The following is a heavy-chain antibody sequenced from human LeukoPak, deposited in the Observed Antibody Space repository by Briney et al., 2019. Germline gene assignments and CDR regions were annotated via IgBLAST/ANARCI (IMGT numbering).Heavy chain of an antibody. CDR1: GFTFSTYE. CDR3: AELGITMIGGV. D-gene: IGHD3-10*02. CDR2: ISSSGSTI. Sequence: PGGSLRLSCTASGFTFSTYEMNWVRQAPGKGLEWVSYISSSGSTIYYADSVKGRFTISRDNAKNSLYLQMNSLRAEDTAVYYCAELGITMIGGVWGKGTTVTISS. V-gene: IGHV3-48*03. J-gene: IGHJ6*04.